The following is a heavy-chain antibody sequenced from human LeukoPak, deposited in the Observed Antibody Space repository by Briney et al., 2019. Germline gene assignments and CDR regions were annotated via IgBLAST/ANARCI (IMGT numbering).Heavy chain of an antibody. CDR3: ARGRENAGYSSGWYPRPSFDY. D-gene: IGHD6-19*01. CDR2: IYTSGST. Sequence: SETLSLTCTVSGGSISSYYWSWIRQPAGKGLEWIGRIYTSGSTNYNPSLKSRVTISVDTSKNQFSLKLSSVTAADTAVYYCARGRENAGYSSGWYPRPSFDYWGQGTLVTVSS. CDR1: GGSISSYY. V-gene: IGHV4-4*07. J-gene: IGHJ4*02.